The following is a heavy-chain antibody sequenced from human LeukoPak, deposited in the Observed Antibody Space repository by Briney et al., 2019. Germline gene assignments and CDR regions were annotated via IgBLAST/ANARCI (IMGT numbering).Heavy chain of an antibody. Sequence: ASVKVSCKASGYTFTSYGISWVRQAPGQGLEWMGWISAYNGNTNYAQKLQGRVTMTTDTSTSTAYMELRSLRSDDTAVYYCARDMEDIVVVPAAISGGWFDPWGQGTLVTVSS. V-gene: IGHV1-18*01. CDR3: ARDMEDIVVVPAAISGGWFDP. CDR1: GYTFTSYG. CDR2: ISAYNGNT. D-gene: IGHD2-2*01. J-gene: IGHJ5*02.